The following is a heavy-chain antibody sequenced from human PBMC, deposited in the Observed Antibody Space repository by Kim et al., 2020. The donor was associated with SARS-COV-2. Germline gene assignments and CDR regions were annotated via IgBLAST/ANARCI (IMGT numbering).Heavy chain of an antibody. CDR3: AREDSSGWRGHSYYYYGMDV. V-gene: IGHV3-21*01. J-gene: IGHJ6*02. CDR1: GFTFSSYS. Sequence: GGSLRLSCAASGFTFSSYSMNWVRQAPGKGLEWVSSISSSSSYIYYADSVKGRFTISRDNAKNSLYLQMNSLRAEDTAVYYCAREDSSGWRGHSYYYYGMDVWGQGTTVTVSS. D-gene: IGHD6-19*01. CDR2: ISSSSSYI.